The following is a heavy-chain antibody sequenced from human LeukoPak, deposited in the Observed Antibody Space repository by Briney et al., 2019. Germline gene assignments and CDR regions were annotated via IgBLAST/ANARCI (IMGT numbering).Heavy chain of an antibody. D-gene: IGHD2-2*02. CDR3: ARDILTRYCSSTSCYSAFYI. Sequence: GASVKVSCKASGYTFTGYYMHWVRQAPGQGLEWMGWINPNSGGTNYAQKFQGRVTMTRDTSISTAYMELSRLRSDDTAVYYCARDILTRYCSSTSCYSAFYIWGQGTMVTVSS. CDR1: GYTFTGYY. J-gene: IGHJ3*02. CDR2: INPNSGGT. V-gene: IGHV1-2*02.